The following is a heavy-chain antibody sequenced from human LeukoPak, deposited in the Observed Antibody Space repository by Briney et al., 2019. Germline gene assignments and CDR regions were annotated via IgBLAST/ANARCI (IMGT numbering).Heavy chain of an antibody. Sequence: GESLKISCKGSGYSFTSNWIAWVRQMPGKGREWMGIIYPGDSKSRYSPSFQGQVTISADKSISTAYLQWSSLKASDTAMYYCARRGYYGSGSSYYGLDVWGQGTTVTVSS. CDR2: IYPGDSKS. CDR1: GYSFTSNW. V-gene: IGHV5-51*01. CDR3: ARRGYYGSGSSYYGLDV. D-gene: IGHD3-10*01. J-gene: IGHJ6*02.